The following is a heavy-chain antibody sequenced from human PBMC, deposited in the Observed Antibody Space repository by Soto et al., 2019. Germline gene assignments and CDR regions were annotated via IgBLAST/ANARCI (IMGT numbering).Heavy chain of an antibody. CDR1: GFTFSSYA. J-gene: IGHJ4*02. Sequence: GGSLRLSCAASGFTFSSYAMSWVRQAPGKGLEWVSAISGSGGSTYYADSVKGRFTISRDNSKNTLYLQMNSLRAEDTAVYYCAKDVTMIVVVSLNYWGQGTLVTSPQ. CDR3: AKDVTMIVVVSLNY. CDR2: ISGSGGST. V-gene: IGHV3-23*01. D-gene: IGHD3-22*01.